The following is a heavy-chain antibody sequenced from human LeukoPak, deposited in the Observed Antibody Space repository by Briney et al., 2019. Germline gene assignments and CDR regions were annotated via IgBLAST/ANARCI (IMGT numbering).Heavy chain of an antibody. CDR1: GFTFSNYG. V-gene: IGHV3-30*03. D-gene: IGHD3-22*01. J-gene: IGHJ1*01. CDR3: ASMGDSSGYYYVRIGYFQH. Sequence: GRSLRLSCAASGFTFSNYGMHWVRQAPGKGLEWVAVISYDGNNEFYADSVKGRFTISRDNSKNTLYLQMSSLRAEDTAVYYCASMGDSSGYYYVRIGYFQHWGQGTLVTVSS. CDR2: ISYDGNNE.